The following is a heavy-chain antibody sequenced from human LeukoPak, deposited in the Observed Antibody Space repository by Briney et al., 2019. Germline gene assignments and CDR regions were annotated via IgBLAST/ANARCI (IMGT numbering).Heavy chain of an antibody. Sequence: GRSLTLSCAASGFTFTNYAMHWVRQAPGKGLEWVAVIRYDGSKKYCADSVKGRFTISRDNSKNLVSLQMNSLSAEDAAVYYCARDGINGNYYFDYWGQGTLVTVSS. J-gene: IGHJ4*02. CDR3: ARDGINGNYYFDY. D-gene: IGHD4-23*01. CDR2: IRYDGSKK. V-gene: IGHV3-30*04. CDR1: GFTFTNYA.